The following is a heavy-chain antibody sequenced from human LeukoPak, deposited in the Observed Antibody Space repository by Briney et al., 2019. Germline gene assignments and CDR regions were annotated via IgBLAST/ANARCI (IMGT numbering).Heavy chain of an antibody. CDR2: ISGSGDTT. CDR1: RFTFSTYA. CDR3: ARVGVVAATVDAAGMDV. V-gene: IGHV3-23*01. Sequence: SGGSLRLSCTASRFTFSTYAMSWVRQAPGKGLEWVSSISGSGDTTYYTGSVKGRFTISRDNAKNSLYLQMNSLRAEDTAVYYCARVGVVAATVDAAGMDVWGKGTTVTVSS. D-gene: IGHD2-15*01. J-gene: IGHJ6*04.